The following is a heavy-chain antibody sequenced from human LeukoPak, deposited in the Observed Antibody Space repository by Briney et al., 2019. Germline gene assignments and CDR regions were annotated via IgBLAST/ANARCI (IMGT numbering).Heavy chain of an antibody. Sequence: GGPLRLSCAASGFTFSSYSVNWVRQAPGKGLEWVSSISRSSSYIYYADSVKGRFTISRDNAKNSLYLQMNSLRAEDTAVYYCARDPRAYYYGSGSYEPSDYWGQGTLVTVSS. CDR2: ISRSSSYI. CDR3: ARDPRAYYYGSGSYEPSDY. V-gene: IGHV3-21*01. CDR1: GFTFSSYS. J-gene: IGHJ4*02. D-gene: IGHD3-10*01.